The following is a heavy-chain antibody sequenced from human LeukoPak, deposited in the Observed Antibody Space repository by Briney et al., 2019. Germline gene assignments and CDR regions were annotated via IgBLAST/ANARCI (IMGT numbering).Heavy chain of an antibody. J-gene: IGHJ4*02. CDR1: GGSISSGAYY. CDR2: IHHSGST. CDR3: ARDWDS. V-gene: IGHV4-30-2*01. Sequence: SETLSLTCTVSGGSISSGAYYWSRIRQPPGKGLEWIGYIHHSGSTDYNPSLKSRVTISVDTSKNQFSLNVSSVTAADTAVYYCARDWDSWGQGTLVTVSS.